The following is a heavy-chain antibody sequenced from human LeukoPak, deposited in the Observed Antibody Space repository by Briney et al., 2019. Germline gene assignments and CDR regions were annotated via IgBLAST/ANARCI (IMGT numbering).Heavy chain of an antibody. V-gene: IGHV3-66*01. J-gene: IGHJ6*03. Sequence: GGSLRLSCAASGFTISNNYIRWLRQAPGKGLEWVSHIYSGGFTQFAGSVRGRFTMSRDSSKNTLYLQMGSLRVEDMAVYYCARGTAARRDESYYYSYMDVWGKGTTVTVSS. CDR3: ARGTAARRDESYYYSYMDV. D-gene: IGHD6-6*01. CDR2: IYSGGFT. CDR1: GFTISNNY.